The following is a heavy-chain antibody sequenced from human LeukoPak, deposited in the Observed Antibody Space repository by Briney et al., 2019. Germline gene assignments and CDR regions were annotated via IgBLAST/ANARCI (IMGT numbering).Heavy chain of an antibody. CDR3: ARDGDILTGHYRFYFGY. CDR1: GFTFSRYT. V-gene: IGHV3-21*01. D-gene: IGHD3-9*01. CDR2: ITSSSSYI. Sequence: GGSLRLSCAASGFTFSRYTMNWVRQAPGKGLEWVSSITSSSSYIYYADSVKGRFTISRDNGKKSLHLQMNSLRAEDTAVYYRARDGDILTGHYRFYFGYWGQGTLVTVSS. J-gene: IGHJ4*02.